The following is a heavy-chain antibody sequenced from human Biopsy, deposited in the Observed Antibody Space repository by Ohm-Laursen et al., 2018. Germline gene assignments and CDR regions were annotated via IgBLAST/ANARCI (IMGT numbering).Heavy chain of an antibody. CDR1: GESFNGYY. CDR2: INHSGRT. J-gene: IGHJ4*02. Sequence: SETLSLTCAVYGESFNGYYWSWIRQTPGKVLEWIGEINHSGRTNYNPSLKSRVTMSVDTSKNQFSLRLSSVTAADTAVYYCASLGRYCSGENCYGIDYWGQGTLVTVSS. CDR3: ASLGRYCSGENCYGIDY. D-gene: IGHD2-15*01. V-gene: IGHV4-34*01.